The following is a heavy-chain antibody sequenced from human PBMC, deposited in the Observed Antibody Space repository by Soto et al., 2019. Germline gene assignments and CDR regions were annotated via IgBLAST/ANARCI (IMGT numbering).Heavy chain of an antibody. CDR3: ARLQMVRGVIIPYYFDY. D-gene: IGHD3-10*01. CDR1: GYSFTSYW. J-gene: IGHJ4*02. CDR2: IYPGDSDT. V-gene: IGHV5-51*01. Sequence: PGESLKISCKGSGYSFTSYWIGWVRQMPGKGLEWMGIIYPGDSDTRYSPSFQGQVTISADKSISTAYLQWSSLKASDTAMYYCARLQMVRGVIIPYYFDYWGQGTLVTVSS.